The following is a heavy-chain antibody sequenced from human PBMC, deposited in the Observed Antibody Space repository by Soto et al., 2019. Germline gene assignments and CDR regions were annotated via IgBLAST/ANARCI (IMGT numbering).Heavy chain of an antibody. V-gene: IGHV3-23*01. CDR1: VFTFSSYA. CDR2: ISGTGTTT. Sequence: SGGSLRLSCSASVFTFSSYAMTWFRQAPGKGLEWVSTISGTGTTTYYADSVKGRFTISRDNSKNTLYLQMNSLRTEDTAVYYCVKAVYLLDFDYWGQGTLVTVSS. D-gene: IGHD2-8*01. CDR3: VKAVYLLDFDY. J-gene: IGHJ4*02.